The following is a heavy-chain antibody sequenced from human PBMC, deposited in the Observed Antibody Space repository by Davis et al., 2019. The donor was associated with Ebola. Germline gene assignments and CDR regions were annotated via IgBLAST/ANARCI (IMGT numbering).Heavy chain of an antibody. CDR1: GFTFTDYH. Sequence: GESLKISCAASGFTFTDYHMSWIRQAPGKGLEWVSYMSGDSLYTNYAESVRGRFTISRDDAINSLYLQMNSLGDEDTAVYYCVREWFGETDWGQGTLVTVSS. CDR3: VREWFGETD. CDR2: MSGDSLYT. J-gene: IGHJ4*02. V-gene: IGHV3-11*06. D-gene: IGHD3-10*01.